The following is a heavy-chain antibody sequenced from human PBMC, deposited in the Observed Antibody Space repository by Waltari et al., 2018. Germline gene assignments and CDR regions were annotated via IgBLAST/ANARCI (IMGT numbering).Heavy chain of an antibody. CDR3: VIRSRAADGKGYFDY. V-gene: IGHV3-23*01. D-gene: IGHD6-13*01. J-gene: IGHJ4*02. CDR2: ISGSGGNT. CDR1: GFTFSSYA. Sequence: EVQLLESGGGLVQPGGSLRLSCAASGFTFSSYAMSWVRQASGKGLDWVSLISGSGGNTYYADSVKVRFTISRDNSKNTLYLQMNSLRVDDTAVYYCVIRSRAADGKGYFDYCGQGTQVTVSS.